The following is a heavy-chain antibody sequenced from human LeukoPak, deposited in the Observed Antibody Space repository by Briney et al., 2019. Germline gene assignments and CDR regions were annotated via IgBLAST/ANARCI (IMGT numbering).Heavy chain of an antibody. J-gene: IGHJ4*02. CDR3: AKVVPIRGYSGYDSHTRIDYFDY. CDR2: ISGSGGST. CDR1: GFTFSSYA. Sequence: GRSLRLSCAASGFTFSSYAMSWVRQAPGKGLEWVSAISGSGGSTYYADSVKGRFTISRDNSKNTLYLQMNSLRAEDTAVYYCAKVVPIRGYSGYDSHTRIDYFDYWGQGTLVTVSS. D-gene: IGHD5-12*01. V-gene: IGHV3-23*01.